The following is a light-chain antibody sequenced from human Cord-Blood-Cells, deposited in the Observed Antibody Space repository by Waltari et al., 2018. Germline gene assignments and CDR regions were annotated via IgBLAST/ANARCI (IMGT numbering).Light chain of an antibody. Sequence: DIQMTQSPSSLSASVGDIVTITCRASQSISIYLNWYQQKPGKAPKLLIYAASSLQSGVPSRFSGSGSGTDFTLTISSLQPEDFATYYCQQSYSTPMYTFGQGTKLEIK. J-gene: IGKJ2*01. CDR1: QSISIY. CDR2: AAS. V-gene: IGKV1-39*01. CDR3: QQSYSTPMYT.